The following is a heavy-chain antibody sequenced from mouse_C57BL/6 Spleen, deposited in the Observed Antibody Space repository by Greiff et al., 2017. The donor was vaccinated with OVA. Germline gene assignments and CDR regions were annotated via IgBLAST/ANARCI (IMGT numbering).Heavy chain of an antibody. CDR2: ISSGGDYI. D-gene: IGHD3-3*01. CDR3: TREGTGRDYFDY. V-gene: IGHV5-9-1*02. Sequence: EVKLVESGEGLVKPGGSLKLSCAASGFTFSSYAMSWVRQTPEKRLEWVAYISSGGDYIYYADTVKGRFTISRDNARNTLYLQMSSLKSEDTAMYYCTREGTGRDYFDYWGQGTTLTGSS. J-gene: IGHJ2*01. CDR1: GFTFSSYA.